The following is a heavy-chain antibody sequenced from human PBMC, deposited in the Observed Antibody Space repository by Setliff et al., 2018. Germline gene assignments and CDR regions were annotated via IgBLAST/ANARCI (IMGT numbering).Heavy chain of an antibody. CDR1: GGPFSGAS. V-gene: IGHV4-59*01. CDR3: AKGGTYRYFDF. CDR2: VYHSRTT. Sequence: PSETLSLTCTVSGGPFSGASIWSWIRQPPGKGLEFIGYVYHSRTTKYDPSLESRAIMSVDASKNEISLKLKSVTAADTAVYYCAKGGTYRYFDFWGQGALVTVSS. J-gene: IGHJ4*02. D-gene: IGHD1-1*01.